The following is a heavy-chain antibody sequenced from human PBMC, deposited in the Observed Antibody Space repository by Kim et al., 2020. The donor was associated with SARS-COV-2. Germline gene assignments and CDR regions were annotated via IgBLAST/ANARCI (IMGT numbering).Heavy chain of an antibody. V-gene: IGHV4-59*01. CDR2: IYYSGST. CDR1: GGSISSYY. CDR3: AREWSLLDGYNYVWYFDY. D-gene: IGHD5-12*01. Sequence: SETLSLTCTVSGGSISSYYWSWIRQPPGKGLEWIGYIYYSGSTNYNPSLKSRVTISVDTSKNQFSLKLSSVTAADTAVYYCAREWSLLDGYNYVWYFDYWGQGTLVTVSS. J-gene: IGHJ4*02.